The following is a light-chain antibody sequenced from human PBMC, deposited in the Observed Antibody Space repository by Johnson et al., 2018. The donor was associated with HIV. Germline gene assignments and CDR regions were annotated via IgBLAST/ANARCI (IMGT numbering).Light chain of an antibody. CDR1: SSNIGNNY. J-gene: IGLJ1*01. CDR2: DNN. Sequence: QSVLTQPPSVSAAPGQKVTISCSGSSSNIGNNYVSWYQQLPGTAPKLLIYDNNKRPSGIPDRFSGSKSVTSATLGITGLQTGDEADYYCGTWDSSLSGVFGTGTKVTVL. CDR3: GTWDSSLSGV. V-gene: IGLV1-51*01.